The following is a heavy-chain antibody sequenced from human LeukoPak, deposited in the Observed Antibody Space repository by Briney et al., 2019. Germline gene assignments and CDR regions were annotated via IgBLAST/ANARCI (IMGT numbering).Heavy chain of an antibody. J-gene: IGHJ4*02. CDR3: EREVIRGSYYIDS. CDR2: ISGSGGST. CDR1: GFTFSSYA. D-gene: IGHD1-26*01. Sequence: GGSLRLSCAASGFTFSSYAMSWVRQAPGKGREWVSAISGSGGSTYYADSVKGRFTISRDNAKNSLYLQMNSLRAEETAVYYCEREVIRGSYYIDSWGQGTLVTVSS. V-gene: IGHV3-23*01.